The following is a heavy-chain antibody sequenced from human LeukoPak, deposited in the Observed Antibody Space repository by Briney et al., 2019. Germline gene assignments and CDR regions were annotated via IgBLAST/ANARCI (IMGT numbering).Heavy chain of an antibody. CDR3: AISIAAAGTPYDY. D-gene: IGHD6-13*01. CDR2: INPNSGGT. J-gene: IGHJ4*02. V-gene: IGHV1-2*02. CDR1: GYTFTGYY. Sequence: ASVKVSCKASGYTFTGYYMHWVRQAPGQGLEWMGWINPNSGGTNYAQKFQGMVTMTRDTSISTAYMELSRLRSDDTAVYYCAISIAAAGTPYDYWGQGTLVTVSS.